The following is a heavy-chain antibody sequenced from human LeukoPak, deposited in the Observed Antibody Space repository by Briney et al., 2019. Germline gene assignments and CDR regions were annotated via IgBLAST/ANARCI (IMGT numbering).Heavy chain of an antibody. Sequence: HPGGSLRLSCAASGFTFSQYSMNWVRQAPGKGLEWVSHIRSSSETFYADSVKGRFTISRDNARNSLYLQMNNLRGEDTAIYYCARDAGNSGYGCDLWGQGTLVTVSS. D-gene: IGHD5-12*01. CDR2: IRSSSET. CDR3: ARDAGNSGYGCDL. CDR1: GFTFSQYS. J-gene: IGHJ5*02. V-gene: IGHV3-48*01.